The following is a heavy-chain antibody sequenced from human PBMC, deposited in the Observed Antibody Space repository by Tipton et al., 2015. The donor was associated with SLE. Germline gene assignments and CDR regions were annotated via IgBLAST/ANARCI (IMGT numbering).Heavy chain of an antibody. CDR3: ATQGYYDSSFDY. V-gene: IGHV4-61*02. CDR1: GDSFSSGSSS. J-gene: IGHJ4*02. CDR2: VCNSVST. Sequence: TLSLTCTVSGDSFSSGSSSWNWVRQPAGKGLEWIACVCNSVSTNYDPSLKSRGTISVDTSKNHFSLELTSVTAADTAVYYCATQGYYDSSFDYWGQGTLVPVSS. D-gene: IGHD3-16*01.